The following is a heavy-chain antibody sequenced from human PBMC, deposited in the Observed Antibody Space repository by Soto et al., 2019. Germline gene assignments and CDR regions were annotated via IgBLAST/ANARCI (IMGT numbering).Heavy chain of an antibody. CDR2: IFDTEAT. V-gene: IGHV4-30-2*01. D-gene: IGHD2-15*01. Sequence: PSETLSLTCVVTRASVNRGGYSWTWIRQPPGKALEWIGFIFDTEATYYNPALKSRVTISVERSKNQFSLRLTSVTAADTAVYYCARERRYCSGGTCSDGLDVWGQGTTVTVSS. CDR1: RASVNRGGYS. CDR3: ARERRYCSGGTCSDGLDV. J-gene: IGHJ6*02.